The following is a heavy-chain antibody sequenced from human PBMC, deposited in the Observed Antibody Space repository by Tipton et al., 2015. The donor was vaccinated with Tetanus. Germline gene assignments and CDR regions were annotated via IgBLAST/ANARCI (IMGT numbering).Heavy chain of an antibody. J-gene: IGHJ4*02. Sequence: TLSLTCSVSGASVSRSSHYWTWIRQPPGKEPEWVGYVYHNGNTNYHPSLKGRLTISVDTSKNRFSLNLKSVIAADTAIYYCARANNDYPKKGPFDYWGQGILVTVSS. V-gene: IGHV4-61*01. CDR1: GASVSRSSHY. CDR2: VYHNGNT. CDR3: ARANNDYPKKGPFDY. D-gene: IGHD5-12*01.